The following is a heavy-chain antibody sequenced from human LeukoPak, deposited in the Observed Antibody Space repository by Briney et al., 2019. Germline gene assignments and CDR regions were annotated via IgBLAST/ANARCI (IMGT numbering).Heavy chain of an antibody. CDR3: TRVQAGRAGLMDV. CDR2: IDPDGTTT. CDR1: GFTLSNYW. V-gene: IGHV3-74*01. Sequence: GGSLRFSCAASGFTLSNYWMHWVRQAPGEGLVWVSRIDPDGTTTNYADSVKGRLTTSRDNAKNTLYLQMNSLRAEDTALYYCTRVQAGRAGLMDVWGRGTTVTVSS. D-gene: IGHD6-13*01. J-gene: IGHJ6*02.